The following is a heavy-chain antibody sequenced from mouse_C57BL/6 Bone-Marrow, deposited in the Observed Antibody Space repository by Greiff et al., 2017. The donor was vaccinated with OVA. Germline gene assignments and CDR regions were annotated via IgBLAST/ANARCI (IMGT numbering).Heavy chain of an antibody. V-gene: IGHV1-82*01. J-gene: IGHJ2*01. CDR1: GYAFSSSW. CDR3: ARHEDGYYASYFDY. Sequence: QVQLKQSGPELVKPGASVKISCKASGYAFSSSWMNWVKQRPGKGLEWIGRIYPGDGDTNYNGKFQGKATLTADKYSSTAYMQLLSLTSEDSAVYFCARHEDGYYASYFDYWGQGTTLTVSS. CDR2: IYPGDGDT. D-gene: IGHD2-3*01.